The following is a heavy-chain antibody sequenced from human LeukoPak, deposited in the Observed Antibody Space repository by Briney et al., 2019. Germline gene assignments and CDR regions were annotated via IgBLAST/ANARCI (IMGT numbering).Heavy chain of an antibody. J-gene: IGHJ4*02. CDR3: AREMGGTAMPYFDY. CDR2: IYYSGST. Sequence: PSETLSLTCTVSGGSISSGDYYWSWIRQPPGKGLEWIGYIYYSGSTYYNPSLKSRVTISVDTSKNQFSLKLSSVTAADTAVYYCAREMGGTAMPYFDYWGQGTLATVSS. CDR1: GGSISSGDYY. D-gene: IGHD5-18*01. V-gene: IGHV4-30-4*01.